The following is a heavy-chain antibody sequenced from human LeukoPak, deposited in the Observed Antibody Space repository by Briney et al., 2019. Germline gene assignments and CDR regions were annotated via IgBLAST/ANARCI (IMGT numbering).Heavy chain of an antibody. CDR2: INPNTGVT. Sequence: ASVKVSCKASGYTFSGHYLHWVRQAPGQGLEWMGRINPNTGVTQYTENFQGWVTMTRDTSISTAYMELSRLRSDDTAVYYCARDILVGIAAAGRALHYYYYGMDVWGQGTTVTVSS. CDR1: GYTFSGHY. V-gene: IGHV1-2*04. J-gene: IGHJ6*02. D-gene: IGHD6-13*01. CDR3: ARDILVGIAAAGRALHYYYYGMDV.